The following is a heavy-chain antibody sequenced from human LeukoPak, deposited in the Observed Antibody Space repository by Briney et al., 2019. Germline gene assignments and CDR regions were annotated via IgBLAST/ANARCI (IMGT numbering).Heavy chain of an antibody. CDR3: ARSSGVVVKY. CDR1: GYTFTVHY. Sequence: GASVKVSCKASGYTFTVHYMHWVRQAPGQGLEWMGRINPNSGDTNYAQKFQGRVTITADESTSTAYMELSSLRSEDTAVYYCARSSGVVVKYWGQGTLVTVSS. CDR2: INPNSGDT. D-gene: IGHD3-3*01. V-gene: IGHV1-2*06. J-gene: IGHJ4*02.